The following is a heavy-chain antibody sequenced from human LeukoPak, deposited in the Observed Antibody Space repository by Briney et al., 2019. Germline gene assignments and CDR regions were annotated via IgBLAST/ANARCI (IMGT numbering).Heavy chain of an antibody. CDR3: ARTRSSSRDFDY. CDR2: IYYSGST. J-gene: IGHJ4*02. CDR1: GDSISNFY. D-gene: IGHD6-6*01. V-gene: IGHV4-59*01. Sequence: SETLSLTCTVSGDSISNFYWSWIRQSPGKGLEWIGYIYYSGSTNYNPSLKSRVTISVDTSKNQFSLKLSSVTAADTAVYYCARTRSSSRDFDYWGQGTLVTVSS.